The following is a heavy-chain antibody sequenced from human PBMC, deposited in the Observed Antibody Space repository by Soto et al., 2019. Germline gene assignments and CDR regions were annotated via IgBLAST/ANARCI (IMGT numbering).Heavy chain of an antibody. CDR1: GYTFTGYY. Sequence: ASVKVSCKASGYTFTGYYMHWVRQAPGQGLEWMGWINPNSGGTNYAQKFQGWVTMTRDTSISTAYMELSRLRSDDTAVYYCARSSFYYDYVWGSYRSNAFDIWGQGTMVTVSS. V-gene: IGHV1-2*04. CDR2: INPNSGGT. J-gene: IGHJ3*02. D-gene: IGHD3-16*02. CDR3: ARSSFYYDYVWGSYRSNAFDI.